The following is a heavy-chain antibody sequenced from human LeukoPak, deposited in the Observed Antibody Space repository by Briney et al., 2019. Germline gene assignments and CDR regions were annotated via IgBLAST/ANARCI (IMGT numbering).Heavy chain of an antibody. CDR1: GFTFSSYW. CDR2: INSDGSST. V-gene: IGHV3-74*01. D-gene: IGHD3-22*01. J-gene: IGHJ4*02. Sequence: GGSLRLSCGASGFTFSSYWMHWVRQGPGKGLVWVSRINSDGSSTNNADSVKGRFTISRDNAKNTLYLQMTNLRDEDTAVYFCVRDRGYYDSSGYYSFDNSGQGTLVTVSS. CDR3: VRDRGYYDSSGYYSFDN.